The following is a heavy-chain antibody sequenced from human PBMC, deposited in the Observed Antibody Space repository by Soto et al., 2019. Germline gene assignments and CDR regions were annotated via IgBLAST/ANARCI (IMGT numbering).Heavy chain of an antibody. D-gene: IGHD3-22*01. CDR3: ARGNYYDSSGYYDY. V-gene: IGHV4-59*01. CDR1: GGSISNYY. J-gene: IGHJ4*02. CDR2: IYSSGST. Sequence: SETLSLTCTVSGGSISNYYWNWIRQSPGKGLEWIGYIYSSGSTHYNPSLQNRVTISIDTSKNQVSLKVNSVTAADTAVYYCARGNYYDSSGYYDYWGQGTLVTVSS.